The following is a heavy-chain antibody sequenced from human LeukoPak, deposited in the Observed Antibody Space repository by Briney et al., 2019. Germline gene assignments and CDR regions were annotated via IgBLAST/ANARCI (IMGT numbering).Heavy chain of an antibody. CDR2: IYPGDSDT. V-gene: IGHV5-51*01. CDR3: ARQRSGSYFPDLYDY. Sequence: GESLKISCKNSGYSFTTYWIGWVRQMPGKGLEWMGIIYPGDSDTRYSPSFQGQVTISADKSISTAYLQWSSLKASDTAMYYCARQRSGSYFPDLYDYWGQGTLVTVSS. CDR1: GYSFTTYW. J-gene: IGHJ4*02. D-gene: IGHD1-26*01.